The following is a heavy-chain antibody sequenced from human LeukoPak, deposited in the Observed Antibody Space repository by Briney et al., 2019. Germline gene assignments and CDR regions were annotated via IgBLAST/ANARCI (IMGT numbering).Heavy chain of an antibody. D-gene: IGHD5-12*01. J-gene: IGHJ3*02. CDR3: ARDQHRGYSGYDPDAFDI. Sequence: GGSLRLSCAASGFTFSSYSMNWVRQAPGKGLEWVSSISSSSSSYIYYADSVKGRFTISRDNAKNSLYLQMNSLRAEDTAVYYCARDQHRGYSGYDPDAFDIWGQGTMVTVSS. CDR1: GFTFSSYS. V-gene: IGHV3-21*01. CDR2: ISSSSSSYI.